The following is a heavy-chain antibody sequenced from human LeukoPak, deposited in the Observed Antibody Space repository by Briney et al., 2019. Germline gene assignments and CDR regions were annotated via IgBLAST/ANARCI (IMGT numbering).Heavy chain of an antibody. J-gene: IGHJ3*02. D-gene: IGHD3-22*01. Sequence: GGSLRLSCAASGFTFSSYAMSWVRQAPGKGLEWVSAISGSGGSTYYADSVKGRFTISRDNSKNTLYLQMNSLRAEDTAVYYCAKTVGYYYDSSGYDNDAFDIWGQGTMVTVSS. CDR1: GFTFSSYA. CDR3: AKTVGYYYDSSGYDNDAFDI. V-gene: IGHV3-23*01. CDR2: ISGSGGST.